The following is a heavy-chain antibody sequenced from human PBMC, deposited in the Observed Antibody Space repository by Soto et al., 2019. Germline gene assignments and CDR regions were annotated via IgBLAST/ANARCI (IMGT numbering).Heavy chain of an antibody. Sequence: AASVKVSCMASGYTFTNYGITWVRRAPGQGLEWMGWIGANNGRKNYAHTFQDRMTLATEKSTSTVYMEMRSLRSDDTALYYCARGYGDYVFGVDFWGQGTQVTVSS. CDR3: ARGYGDYVFGVDF. CDR2: IGANNGRK. CDR1: GYTFTNYG. V-gene: IGHV1-18*04. J-gene: IGHJ4*02. D-gene: IGHD5-12*01.